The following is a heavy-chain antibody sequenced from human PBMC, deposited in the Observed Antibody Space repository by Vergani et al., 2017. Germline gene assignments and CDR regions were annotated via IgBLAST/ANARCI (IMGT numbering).Heavy chain of an antibody. CDR3: AHRIAEANWFDP. CDR2: INHSGST. Sequence: QVQLQQWGAGLLKPSETLSLTCAVYGGSFSGYYWSWIRQPPGKGLEWIGEINHSGSTNYNPSLESRVTISVDTPKNQFSLTLSSVTAADTAVYYCAHRIAEANWFDPGGQGTLVTVSS. J-gene: IGHJ5*02. CDR1: GGSFSGYY. V-gene: IGHV4-34*01. D-gene: IGHD6-19*01.